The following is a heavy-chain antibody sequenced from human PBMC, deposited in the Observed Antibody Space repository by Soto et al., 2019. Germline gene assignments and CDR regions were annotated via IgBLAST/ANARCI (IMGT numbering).Heavy chain of an antibody. CDR2: IIPIFGTA. V-gene: IGHV1-69*13. CDR1: GGTFSSYA. D-gene: IGHD2-21*02. J-gene: IGHJ6*02. Sequence: GASAKVSCKASGGTFSSYAISWVRQAPGQGLEWMGGIIPIFGTANYAQKFQGRVTITADESTSTAYMELSSLRSEDTAVYYCARNVVVTAIRSLGYYYYGMDVWGQGTTVTVSS. CDR3: ARNVVVTAIRSLGYYYYGMDV.